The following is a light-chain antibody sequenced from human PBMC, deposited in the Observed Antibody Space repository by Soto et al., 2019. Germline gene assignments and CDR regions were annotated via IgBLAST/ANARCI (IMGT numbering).Light chain of an antibody. J-gene: IGLJ1*01. V-gene: IGLV2-14*01. CDR1: SSDVGGYNY. Sequence: ALAPPASVSGSPGQSITISCTGTSSDVGGYNYVSWYQQHPRKAPKLMIYEVSNRPSGVSNRFSGSKSGNTASLTISGLQAEDEADYYCSSYTSSSTRFGTGTKSPS. CDR3: SSYTSSSTR. CDR2: EVS.